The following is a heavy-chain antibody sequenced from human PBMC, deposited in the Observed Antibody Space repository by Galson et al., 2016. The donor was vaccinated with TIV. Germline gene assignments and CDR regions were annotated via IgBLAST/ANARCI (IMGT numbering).Heavy chain of an antibody. V-gene: IGHV1-69*05. CDR2: IIPMSGAS. J-gene: IGHJ6*02. D-gene: IGHD2/OR15-2a*01. CDR3: EREASMANYYYYGMDL. Sequence: SVKVSCKASGGTFSNFAISWVRQAPGQGLEWIGGIIPMSGASKYAQRFQGRVTMTTDESTRTADMELSSLRSDETAVYYCEREASMANYYYYGMDLWGQGTTVIVSS. CDR1: GGTFSNFA.